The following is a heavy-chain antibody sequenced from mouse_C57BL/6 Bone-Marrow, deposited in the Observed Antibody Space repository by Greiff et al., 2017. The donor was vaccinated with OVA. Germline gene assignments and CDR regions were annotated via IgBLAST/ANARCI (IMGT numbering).Heavy chain of an antibody. CDR1: GYTFTNYW. CDR3: ARSLYSGD. Sequence: VMLVESGAELVRPGTSVKMSCKASGYTFTNYWIGWAKQRPGHGLEWIGDIYPGGGYTNYNEKFKGKATLTADKSSSTAYMQFRSLTSEDSAIYYCARSLYSGDWGQGTTLTVSA. V-gene: IGHV1-63*01. CDR2: IYPGGGYT. D-gene: IGHD1-1*02. J-gene: IGHJ2*01.